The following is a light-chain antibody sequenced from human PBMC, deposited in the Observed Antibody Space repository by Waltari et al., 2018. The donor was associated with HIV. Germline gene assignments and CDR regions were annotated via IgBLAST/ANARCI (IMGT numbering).Light chain of an antibody. J-gene: IGLJ2*01. CDR3: TSYKSTPTHLL. Sequence: QAALTHAASVSGSPGQSVTVPSTGSSREIGDYDVVSRSQQPPGRAPKLIIFEVRNRPSGISNRFSGSKSATSASLTITGLQAEDEANYYCTSYKSTPTHLLFGGGTKLTVL. CDR2: EVR. V-gene: IGLV2-14*01. CDR1: SREIGDYDV.